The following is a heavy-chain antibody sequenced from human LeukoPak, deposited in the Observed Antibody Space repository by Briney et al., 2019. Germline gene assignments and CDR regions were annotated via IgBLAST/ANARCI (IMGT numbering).Heavy chain of an antibody. J-gene: IGHJ3*02. CDR2: IIPIFGTA. CDR3: ARDWGTYYYDSSGYYFWAFDI. CDR1: GGTFSSYA. Sequence: SVKVSCKASGGTFSSYAISWVRQAPGQGLEWMGGIIPIFGTANYAQKFQGRVTITADKSTSTAYMELSSLRSEDTAVYYCARDWGTYYYDSSGYYFWAFDIWGQGTMVTVSS. V-gene: IGHV1-69*06. D-gene: IGHD3-22*01.